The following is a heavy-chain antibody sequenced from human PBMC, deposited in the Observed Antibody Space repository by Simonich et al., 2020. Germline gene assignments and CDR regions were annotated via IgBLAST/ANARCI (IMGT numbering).Heavy chain of an antibody. D-gene: IGHD3-16*01. J-gene: IGHJ3*02. V-gene: IGHV4-34*01. Sequence: QVQLQQWGAGLLKPSETLSLTCAVYGGSFSGYYWSWIRQPPGKGLEWIGEINNSETTNYNPSLKSRVTISVDTSKNQFSLKLSSVTAADTAVYYCARPLGIVWAFDIWGQGTMVTVSS. CDR1: GGSFSGYY. CDR3: ARPLGIVWAFDI. CDR2: INNSETT.